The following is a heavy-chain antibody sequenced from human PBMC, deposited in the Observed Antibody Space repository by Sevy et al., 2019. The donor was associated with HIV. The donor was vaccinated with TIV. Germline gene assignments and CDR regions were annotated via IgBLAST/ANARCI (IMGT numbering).Heavy chain of an antibody. CDR2: VYYTGST. CDR3: ARAPPVLSGVDSLNWFDP. Sequence: SETLSLTCTVSGCPISDYYWSWIRQPPGKGLEYIGYVYYTGSTNYNPSLKNRVTISVDTSNNQFYLKLTSVTAADTAVYYCARAPPVLSGVDSLNWFDPWGQGTLVTVSS. J-gene: IGHJ5*02. D-gene: IGHD5-12*01. CDR1: GCPISDYY. V-gene: IGHV4-59*01.